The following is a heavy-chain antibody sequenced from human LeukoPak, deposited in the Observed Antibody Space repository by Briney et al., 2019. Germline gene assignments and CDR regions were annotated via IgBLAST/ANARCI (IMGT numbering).Heavy chain of an antibody. CDR2: ISSSSSYI. D-gene: IGHD3-22*01. CDR3: ARTAPRVYYYDSSGYSPSEDY. J-gene: IGHJ4*02. V-gene: IGHV3-21*01. Sequence: GGPLRLSCAASGFTFSSYSMNWVRQAPGKGLEWVSSISSSSSYIYYADSVKGRFTISRDNAKNSLYLQMNSLRAEDTAVYYCARTAPRVYYYDSSGYSPSEDYWGQGTLVTVSS. CDR1: GFTFSSYS.